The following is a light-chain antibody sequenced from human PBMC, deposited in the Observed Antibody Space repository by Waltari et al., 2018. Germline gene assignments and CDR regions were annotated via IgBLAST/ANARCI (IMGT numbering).Light chain of an antibody. J-gene: IGKJ1*01. Sequence: EIVMTQSPVTLSVSPGERATLSCRASQSVGTKLAWYQQKPGQAPRLLIYGASTRATGIAARFSGSGSGTEFNLTISSLQSEDFAIYYCQQYNLWPWTFDQGTKVDIK. V-gene: IGKV3-15*01. CDR3: QQYNLWPWT. CDR2: GAS. CDR1: QSVGTK.